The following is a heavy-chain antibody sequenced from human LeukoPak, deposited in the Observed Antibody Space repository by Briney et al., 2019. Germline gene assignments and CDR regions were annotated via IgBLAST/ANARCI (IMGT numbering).Heavy chain of an antibody. Sequence: SEALSLTCTVSGGSISSYYWSWIRQPPGKGLEWIGYIYYSGSTNYNPSLMSRVTISVNTSKNQISLKLSSAPAADTAVYYCARLWSGVETFDYWGQGTLVTVSS. CDR1: GGSISSYY. J-gene: IGHJ4*02. V-gene: IGHV4-59*08. CDR2: IYYSGST. D-gene: IGHD3-10*01. CDR3: ARLWSGVETFDY.